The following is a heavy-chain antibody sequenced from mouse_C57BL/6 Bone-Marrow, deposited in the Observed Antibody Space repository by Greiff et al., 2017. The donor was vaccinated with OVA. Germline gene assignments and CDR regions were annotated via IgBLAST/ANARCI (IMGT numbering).Heavy chain of an antibody. V-gene: IGHV14-4*01. J-gene: IGHJ3*01. CDR2: IDPENGDT. CDR3: TPYDGSSYPAWFAY. Sequence: EVKLMESGAELVRPGASVKLSCTASGFNIKDDYMHWVKQRPEQGLEWIGWIDPENGDTEYASKFQGKATITADTSSNTAYLQLSSLTSEDTAVYYCTPYDGSSYPAWFAYWGQGTLVTVSA. D-gene: IGHD1-1*01. CDR1: GFNIKDDY.